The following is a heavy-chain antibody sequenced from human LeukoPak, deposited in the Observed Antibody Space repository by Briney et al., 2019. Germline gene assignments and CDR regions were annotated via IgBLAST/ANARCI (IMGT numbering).Heavy chain of an antibody. Sequence: PSETLSLTCAVHGASFSGYSWSWVRQPPGKGLEWIGEANRVGNTIYNPSLKSRVTISIDTSTTQFSLRLSSVTVADTAVYFCARERVVSDYNWFDRWGQGTLVSVSS. V-gene: IGHV4-34*01. CDR1: GASFSGYS. D-gene: IGHD6-25*01. CDR2: ANRVGNT. J-gene: IGHJ5*02. CDR3: ARERVVSDYNWFDR.